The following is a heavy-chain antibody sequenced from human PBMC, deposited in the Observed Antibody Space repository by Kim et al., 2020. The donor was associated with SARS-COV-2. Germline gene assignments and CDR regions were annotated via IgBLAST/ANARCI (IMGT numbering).Heavy chain of an antibody. CDR3: ATYDSRGYYPYYHYYGMDV. J-gene: IGHJ6*02. CDR2: IKQDGSEK. CDR1: GFSFSSYW. Sequence: GGSLRLSCAASGFSFSSYWMSWVRQAPGKGLEWVANIKQDGSEKYFVDSVKGRFTISRDNAKKSLDLQMNSLRAEDTAVYYCATYDSRGYYPYYHYYGMDVWGQGTTVTVSS. D-gene: IGHD3-22*01. V-gene: IGHV3-7*01.